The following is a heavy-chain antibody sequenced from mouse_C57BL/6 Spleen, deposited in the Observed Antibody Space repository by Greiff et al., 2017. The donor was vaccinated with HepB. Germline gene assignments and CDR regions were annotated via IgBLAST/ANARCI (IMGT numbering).Heavy chain of an antibody. CDR1: GFSLTSYG. V-gene: IGHV2-5*01. CDR2: IWRGGST. J-gene: IGHJ4*01. D-gene: IGHD3-2*02. CDR3: AKTAQASYYYAMDY. Sequence: VQLQQSGPGLVQPSQSLSITCTVSGFSLTSYGVHWVRQSPGKGLEWLGVIWRGGSTDYNAAIMSRLSITKDNSKSQVFFKMNRLQADDTAIYYCAKTAQASYYYAMDYWGQGTSVTVSS.